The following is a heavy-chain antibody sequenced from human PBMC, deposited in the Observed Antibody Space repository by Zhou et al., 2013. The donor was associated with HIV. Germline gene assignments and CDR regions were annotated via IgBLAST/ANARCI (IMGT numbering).Heavy chain of an antibody. D-gene: IGHD1-20*01. Sequence: QVQLVQSGAEVKKPGSSVKVSCKASGGTFSSYAISWVRQAPGQGLEWMGRIIPILGIANYAQKFQGRVTITADKSTSTAYMELSSLRSEDTAVYYCARDRPAITPPIGPYYYYYYMDVWGKGTTVTVSS. V-gene: IGHV1-69*04. CDR2: IIPILGIA. CDR1: GGTFSSYA. J-gene: IGHJ6*03. CDR3: ARDRPAITPPIGPYYYYYYMDV.